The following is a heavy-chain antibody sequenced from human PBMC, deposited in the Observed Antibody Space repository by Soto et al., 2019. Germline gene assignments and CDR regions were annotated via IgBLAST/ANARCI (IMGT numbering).Heavy chain of an antibody. CDR1: GFTFSTYA. J-gene: IGHJ2*01. V-gene: IGHV3-23*01. Sequence: EVQLLESGGGLVQPGGSLRLSCAASGFTFSTYAMSWVRQAPGKGLEWVSTIGNTGNTYYADSVKGRFTISRDSSKNTRYVQMNILTAEETAIYYGTKANSVGALRYFDLWGRGTLVSVSS. CDR2: IGNTGNT. D-gene: IGHD2-15*01. CDR3: TKANSVGALRYFDL.